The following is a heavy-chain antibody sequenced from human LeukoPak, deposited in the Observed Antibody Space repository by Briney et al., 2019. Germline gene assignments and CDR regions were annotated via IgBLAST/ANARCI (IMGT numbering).Heavy chain of an antibody. Sequence: GGSLRLSCAASGVIFSSYAMSWVRQTPEEGLEWVSGIGAGDTGTYYADSVKGRFTMSRDISKNTLYLEMNSLRVEDTAVYYCAKEAYRVGRPLFDYWGQGTLVTVSS. J-gene: IGHJ4*02. CDR2: IGAGDTGT. CDR3: AKEAYRVGRPLFDY. CDR1: GVIFSSYA. V-gene: IGHV3-23*01. D-gene: IGHD1-26*01.